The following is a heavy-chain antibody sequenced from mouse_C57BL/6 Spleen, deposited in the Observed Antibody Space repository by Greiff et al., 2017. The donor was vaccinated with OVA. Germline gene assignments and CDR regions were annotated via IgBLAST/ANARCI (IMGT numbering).Heavy chain of an antibody. D-gene: IGHD1-1*01. J-gene: IGHJ1*03. CDR2: IDPSDSYT. V-gene: IGHV1-69*01. Sequence: VKLQQPGAELVMPGASVKLSCKASGYTFTSYWMHWVKQRPGQGLEWIGEIDPSDSYTNYNQKFKGKSTVTVDKSSSTAYMQLSSLTSEDSAVYYCARDYGSSLDVWGTGTTVTVSS. CDR1: GYTFTSYW. CDR3: ARDYGSSLDV.